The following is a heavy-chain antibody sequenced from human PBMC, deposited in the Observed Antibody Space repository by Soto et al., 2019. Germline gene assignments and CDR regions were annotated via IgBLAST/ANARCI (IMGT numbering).Heavy chain of an antibody. CDR1: GYTFTSYA. D-gene: IGHD6-19*01. J-gene: IGHJ5*02. Sequence: QVQLVQSGTEVKKPGASVKVSCKASGYTFTSYALSWVRHAPGQGLEWMGWISTYSGNTNYAQNLQGRVTMTTDISTNTAYMELRSLRSDDTAVYYCARVVGGIPVAGSWNWFDPWGQGTLVTVSS. CDR2: ISTYSGNT. CDR3: ARVVGGIPVAGSWNWFDP. V-gene: IGHV1-18*04.